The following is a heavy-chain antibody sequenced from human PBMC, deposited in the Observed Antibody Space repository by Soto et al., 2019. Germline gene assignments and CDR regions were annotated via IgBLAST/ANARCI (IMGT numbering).Heavy chain of an antibody. CDR1: GFPFRSYG. Sequence: GGSPRLHCAAFGFPFRSYGMHWVRQASGKGLEWVGRIRSKANNYATEYAASVKGRFIISRDDTKNMAYLQMNSLKTEDTAVYYCTRHLVDYWGQGTLVTVS. V-gene: IGHV3-73*01. CDR3: TRHLVDY. CDR2: IRSKANNYAT. J-gene: IGHJ4*02.